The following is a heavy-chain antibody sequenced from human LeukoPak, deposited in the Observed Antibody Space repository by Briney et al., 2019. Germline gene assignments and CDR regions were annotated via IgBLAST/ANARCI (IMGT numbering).Heavy chain of an antibody. CDR2: ISSSGSTI. CDR1: GFTFSSYE. CDR3: ARGQGFSNYFDY. V-gene: IGHV3-48*03. D-gene: IGHD3-10*01. Sequence: GGSLRLSCAASGFTFSSYEMNWVRQAPGKGLEWVSYISSSGSTIYYADSVKGRFTISRDNAKNSLYLQMNSLRAEDTAVYYCARGQGFSNYFDYWGQGTLVTVSS. J-gene: IGHJ4*02.